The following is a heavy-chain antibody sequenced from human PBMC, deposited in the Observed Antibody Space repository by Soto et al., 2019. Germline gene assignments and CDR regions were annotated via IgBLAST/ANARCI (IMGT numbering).Heavy chain of an antibody. CDR3: ARNTGPAAAGIDYYGMDV. Sequence: SETLSLTCTVSGGSISSDYWSWIRQPPGKGLEWIGYIYYSGSTNYNPSLKSRVTISVDTSKNQFSLKLSSVTAADTAVYYCARNTGPAAAGIDYYGMDVWGQGTTVTVSS. CDR2: IYYSGST. V-gene: IGHV4-59*01. D-gene: IGHD6-13*01. J-gene: IGHJ6*02. CDR1: GGSISSDY.